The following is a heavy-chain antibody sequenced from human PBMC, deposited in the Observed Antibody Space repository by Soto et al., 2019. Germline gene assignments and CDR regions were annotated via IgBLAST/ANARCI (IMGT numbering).Heavy chain of an antibody. CDR3: TTPHCISTSCFSLRYYGMDV. CDR1: GFTFSNAW. D-gene: IGHD2-2*01. J-gene: IGHJ6*02. V-gene: IGHV3-15*07. CDR2: IKSKTDGGTT. Sequence: PGGSLRLSCAASGFTFSNAWMNWVRQAPGKGLEWVGRIKSKTDGGTTDYAAPVKGRFTISRDDSKNTLYLQMNSLKTEDTAVYYCTTPHCISTSCFSLRYYGMDVWGQGTTVTVSS.